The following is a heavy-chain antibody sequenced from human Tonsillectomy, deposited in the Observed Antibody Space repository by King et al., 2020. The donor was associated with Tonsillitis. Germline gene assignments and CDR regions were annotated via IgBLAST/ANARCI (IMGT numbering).Heavy chain of an antibody. D-gene: IGHD2/OR15-2a*01. J-gene: IGHJ6*03. Sequence: VQLVESGGGVVRPGGSLRLSCAASGFTFDNYGMSWVRQPPGKGLEWVSGINWNGGSTAYADSVKGRFTISRDNAKNSLYLQMNSLRAEDTALYYCAKIGLSTYYYYMDVWGKGTTVTVSS. CDR1: GFTFDNYG. V-gene: IGHV3-20*04. CDR3: AKIGLSTYYYYMDV. CDR2: INWNGGST.